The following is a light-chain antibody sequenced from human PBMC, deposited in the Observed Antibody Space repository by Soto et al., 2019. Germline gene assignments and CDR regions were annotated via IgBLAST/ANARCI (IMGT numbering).Light chain of an antibody. Sequence: EIVLTQSPGTLSLSPGERATLSCRASQSVSSSYLAWYQQTPGQAPRPLIYGASSRTTGIPDRFSGSGSWTAFTLTISRLEPEDFAGYYCQQYGSSQITFGQGTRLEIK. CDR2: GAS. CDR1: QSVSSSY. CDR3: QQYGSSQIT. J-gene: IGKJ5*01. V-gene: IGKV3-20*01.